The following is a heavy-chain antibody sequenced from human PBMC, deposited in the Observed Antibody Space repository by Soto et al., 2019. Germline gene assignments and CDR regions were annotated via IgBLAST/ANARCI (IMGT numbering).Heavy chain of an antibody. Sequence: SVNVSWKAAGYAFRIYDINWGRQATGQGLEWMGWMNPNSGNTGYAQKFQGRVTMTRNTSISTAYMELSSLRSEDTAVYYCAREHYGKSAWFAPWGQGTLVTVS. J-gene: IGHJ5*02. CDR3: AREHYGKSAWFAP. D-gene: IGHD3-10*01. CDR1: GYAFRIYD. V-gene: IGHV1-8*01. CDR2: MNPNSGNT.